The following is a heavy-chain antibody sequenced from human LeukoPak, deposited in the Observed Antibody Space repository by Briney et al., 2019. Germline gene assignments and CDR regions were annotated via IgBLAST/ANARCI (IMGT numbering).Heavy chain of an antibody. D-gene: IGHD3-22*01. V-gene: IGHV3-30*02. CDR2: IRYDGSNK. CDR3: AKEIYDSSGYFDY. Sequence: GGSLRLSCAPSGFTFSSYGMHWVRQAPGKGLEWVAFIRYDGSNKYYADSVKGRFTISRDNSKNTLYLQMNSLRAEDTAVYYRAKEIYDSSGYFDYWGQGTLVTVSS. J-gene: IGHJ4*02. CDR1: GFTFSSYG.